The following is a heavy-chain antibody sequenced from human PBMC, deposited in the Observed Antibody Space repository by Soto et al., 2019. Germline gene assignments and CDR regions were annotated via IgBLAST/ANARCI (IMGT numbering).Heavy chain of an antibody. Sequence: GGSLRLSCAASGFTFDDYAMHWVRQAPGKGLEWVSGISWNSGSIGYADSVKGRFTISRDNAKNSLYLQMNSLRAEDTALYYCAKGPMIEYYFDYWGQGTLVTVSS. CDR2: ISWNSGSI. J-gene: IGHJ4*02. CDR3: AKGPMIEYYFDY. V-gene: IGHV3-9*01. CDR1: GFTFDDYA. D-gene: IGHD3-22*01.